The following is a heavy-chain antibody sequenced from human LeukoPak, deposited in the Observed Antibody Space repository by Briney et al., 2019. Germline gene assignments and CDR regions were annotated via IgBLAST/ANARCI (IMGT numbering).Heavy chain of an antibody. CDR3: ARGQFSAFDI. V-gene: IGHV6-1*01. CDR2: TYFRSKWRY. CDR1: GDNIYASNVA. J-gene: IGHJ3*02. D-gene: IGHD5-24*01. Sequence: SQTLSLTCAIAGDNIYASNVAWNRVRQSPSRGLEWLGRTYFRSKWRYDFGASVQGRITINPDAPKNQFSLQLTSVSPDDTAVYYCARGQFSAFDIWGQGTRVIVSS.